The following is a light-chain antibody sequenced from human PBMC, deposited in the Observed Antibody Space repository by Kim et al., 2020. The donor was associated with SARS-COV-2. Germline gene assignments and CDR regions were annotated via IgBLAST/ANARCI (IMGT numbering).Light chain of an antibody. CDR3: QQSYSSPLT. J-gene: IGKJ3*01. V-gene: IGKV1-39*01. Sequence: ASVGDTVPITCRASPSFTNYLNWYQQKPGEAPKLLIYATSSLQSGVPSRFSGSRSGTDFTLTINSLQPEDFATYYCQQSYSSPLTFGAGTKVDIK. CDR2: ATS. CDR1: PSFTNY.